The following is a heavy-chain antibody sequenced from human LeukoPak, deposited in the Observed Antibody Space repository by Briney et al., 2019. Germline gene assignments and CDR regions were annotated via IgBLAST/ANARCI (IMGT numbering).Heavy chain of an antibody. CDR2: VDGGGGGT. D-gene: IGHD6-13*01. V-gene: IGHV3-23*01. CDR3: AKQSAGSAAWYSLHYDF. Sequence: GALRLSCAASGFTLSSYAMTWVRQAPGRGLEWVSSVDGGGGGTYYADSVKGRFTISRDNSKDTLYLQMNGLRAEDTAVYFCAKQSAGSAAWYSLHYDFWGQGTLVTVSS. J-gene: IGHJ4*02. CDR1: GFTLSSYA.